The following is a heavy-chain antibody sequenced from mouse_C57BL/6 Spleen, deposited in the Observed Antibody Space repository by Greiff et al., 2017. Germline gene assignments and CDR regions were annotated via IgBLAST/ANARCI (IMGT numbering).Heavy chain of an antibody. Sequence: EVKLVESVAELVRPGASVKLSCTASGFNIKNTYMHWVKQRPEQGLEWIGRIDPANGNTKYAPKFRGKATITADTSSNTAYLQLSSLTSEDTAIYYCARDYGSSHWYFDVWGTGTTVTVSS. D-gene: IGHD1-1*01. J-gene: IGHJ1*03. CDR1: GFNIKNTY. CDR2: IDPANGNT. CDR3: ARDYGSSHWYFDV. V-gene: IGHV14-3*01.